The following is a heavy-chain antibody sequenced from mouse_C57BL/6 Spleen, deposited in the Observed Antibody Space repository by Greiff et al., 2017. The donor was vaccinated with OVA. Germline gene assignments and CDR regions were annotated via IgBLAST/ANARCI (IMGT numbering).Heavy chain of an antibody. J-gene: IGHJ1*03. CDR3: ARDSKNRGYFDV. V-gene: IGHV5-4*01. D-gene: IGHD2-5*01. CDR1: GFTFSSYA. Sequence: DVQLVESGGGLVKPGGSLKLSCAASGFTFSSYAMSWVRQTPEKRLEWVATISDGGSYTYYPDNVKGRFTISRDNAKNNLYLQMSHLKSEDTAMYYCARDSKNRGYFDVWGTGTTVTVSS. CDR2: ISDGGSYT.